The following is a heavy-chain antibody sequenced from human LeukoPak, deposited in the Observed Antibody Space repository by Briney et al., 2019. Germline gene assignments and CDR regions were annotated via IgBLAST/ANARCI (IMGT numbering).Heavy chain of an antibody. D-gene: IGHD3-22*01. Sequence: SVKVSCKASGGTFSSYAISWVRQAPGQGLEWMGRIIPILGIENYAQKFQGRVTITADKSTSTAYMELSSLRSEDTAVYYCASYYDSSGYYSAGSWGQGTLVTVSS. CDR2: IIPILGIE. J-gene: IGHJ4*02. CDR1: GGTFSSYA. CDR3: ASYYDSSGYYSAGS. V-gene: IGHV1-69*04.